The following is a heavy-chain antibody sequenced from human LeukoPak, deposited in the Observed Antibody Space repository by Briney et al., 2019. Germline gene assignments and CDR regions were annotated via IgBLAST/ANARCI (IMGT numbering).Heavy chain of an antibody. V-gene: IGHV4-34*01. CDR3: ARRAARYDFWSGYPNWFDP. D-gene: IGHD3-3*01. J-gene: IGHJ5*02. Sequence: SETLSLTCAVYGGSFSGYYWRWIRQPPGKGLEWIGEINHSGSTNYNPSLKSRVTISVDTSKNQISLKLSSVTAADTAVYYCARRAARYDFWSGYPNWFDPWGQGTLVTVSS. CDR2: INHSGST. CDR1: GGSFSGYY.